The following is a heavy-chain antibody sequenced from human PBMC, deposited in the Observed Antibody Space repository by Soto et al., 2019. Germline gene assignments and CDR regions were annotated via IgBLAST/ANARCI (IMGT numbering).Heavy chain of an antibody. D-gene: IGHD6-6*01. CDR1: GGSISSYY. Sequence: PSETLSLTCTVSGGSISSYYWSWIRQPPGKGLEWIGYIYYSGSTNYNPSLKSRVTISVDTSKNQSSLKLSSVTAADTAVYYCASMAARWWFDPWGQGTLVTVSS. CDR3: ASMAARWWFDP. J-gene: IGHJ5*02. CDR2: IYYSGST. V-gene: IGHV4-59*01.